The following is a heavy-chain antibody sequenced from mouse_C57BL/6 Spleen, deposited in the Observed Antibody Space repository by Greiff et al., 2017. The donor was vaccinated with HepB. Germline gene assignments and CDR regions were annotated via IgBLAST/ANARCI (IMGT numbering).Heavy chain of an antibody. D-gene: IGHD2-5*01. CDR3: ARSAHYSKEDD. CDR2: INPNNGGT. Sequence: EVQLQQSGPELVKPGASVKISCKASGYTFTDYYMNWVKQSHGKSLEWIGDINPNNGGTSYNQKFKGKATLTVDKSSSTAYMELRSLTSEDSAVYYCARSAHYSKEDDWGQGTTLTVSS. J-gene: IGHJ2*01. V-gene: IGHV1-26*01. CDR1: GYTFTDYY.